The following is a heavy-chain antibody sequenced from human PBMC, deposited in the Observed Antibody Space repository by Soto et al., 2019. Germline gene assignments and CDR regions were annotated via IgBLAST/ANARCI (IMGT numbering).Heavy chain of an antibody. Sequence: QITLKESGPTLVKPTQTLTLTCTFSGFSLSTSGVGVGWIRQPPGKALEWLALIYWDDDKRYSPSLKSRLTITKDPSKNQVVLTITNMDPRHTATYYSARSEGSYGAYPNWFDPWGQGTLVTVSS. CDR3: ARSEGSYGAYPNWFDP. V-gene: IGHV2-5*02. D-gene: IGHD4-17*01. J-gene: IGHJ5*02. CDR1: GFSLSTSGVG. CDR2: IYWDDDK.